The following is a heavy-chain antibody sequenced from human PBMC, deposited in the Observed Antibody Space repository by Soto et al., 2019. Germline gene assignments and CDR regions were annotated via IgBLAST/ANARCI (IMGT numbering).Heavy chain of an antibody. Sequence: GGSLRLSCAASGFTFSSYWMHWVRQAPGKGLVWVSRINSDGSSTSYADSVKGRFTISRDNAKNTLYLQMNSLRAEDTAVYYCARRSVVVVAASRYYYYYMDVWGKGTTVTVSS. CDR1: GFTFSSYW. D-gene: IGHD2-15*01. J-gene: IGHJ6*03. V-gene: IGHV3-74*01. CDR3: ARRSVVVVAASRYYYYYMDV. CDR2: INSDGSST.